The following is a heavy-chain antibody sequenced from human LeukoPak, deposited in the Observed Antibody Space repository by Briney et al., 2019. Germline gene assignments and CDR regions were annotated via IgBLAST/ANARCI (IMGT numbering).Heavy chain of an antibody. D-gene: IGHD3-9*01. Sequence: GGSLRLSCAASGFTFSSYAMHWVRQAPGKGLEWVAVISYDGSSKYYADSVKGRFTISRDNSKNALYLQMNSLRAEDTAVYYCAKAQTVLRYFDWLSSDAFDIWGQGTMVTVSS. CDR2: ISYDGSSK. V-gene: IGHV3-30-3*01. CDR3: AKAQTVLRYFDWLSSDAFDI. CDR1: GFTFSSYA. J-gene: IGHJ3*02.